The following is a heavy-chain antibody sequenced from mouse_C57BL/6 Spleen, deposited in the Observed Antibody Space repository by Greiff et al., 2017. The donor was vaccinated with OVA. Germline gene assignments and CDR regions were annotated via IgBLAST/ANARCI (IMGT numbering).Heavy chain of an antibody. Sequence: EVHLVESGGGLVKPGGSLKLSCAASGFTFSSYAMSWVRQTPEKRLEWVATISDGGSYTYYPDNVKGRFTISRDNAKNNLYLQMSHLKSEDTAMYYCARETTAYAMDYWGQGTSGTVSS. CDR2: ISDGGSYT. CDR3: ARETTAYAMDY. D-gene: IGHD1-2*01. J-gene: IGHJ4*01. CDR1: GFTFSSYA. V-gene: IGHV5-4*01.